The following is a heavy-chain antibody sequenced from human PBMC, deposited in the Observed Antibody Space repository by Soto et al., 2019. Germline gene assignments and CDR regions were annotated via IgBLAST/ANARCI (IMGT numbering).Heavy chain of an antibody. CDR2: INDSGST. D-gene: IGHD2-21*02. CDR1: GGSFSGYY. Sequence: PSETLSLTCAVYGGSFSGYYWSWVRQPPGKGLEWIGEINDSGSTNYNASLKSRVTISVDTSKNQFSLKVSSVTAADTAVYYCVRGNRGGGTAFYFYMAVRGKAPMVTVS. J-gene: IGHJ6*03. V-gene: IGHV4-34*01. CDR3: VRGNRGGGTAFYFYMAV.